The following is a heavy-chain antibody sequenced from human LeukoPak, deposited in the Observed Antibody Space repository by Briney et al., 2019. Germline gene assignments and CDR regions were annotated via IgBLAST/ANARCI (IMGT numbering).Heavy chain of an antibody. CDR3: ATNWSDFDY. Sequence: SRTLSLTCTVSGGSISSGGYYWSWIRQPPGKGLEWIGYIYHSGSTYYNPSLKSRVTISVDTSKNQLSLRLSSVTAADTAVYYCATNWSDFDYWGPGTLVTVSS. D-gene: IGHD1-1*01. CDR2: IYHSGST. J-gene: IGHJ4*02. CDR1: GGSISSGGYY. V-gene: IGHV4-30-2*01.